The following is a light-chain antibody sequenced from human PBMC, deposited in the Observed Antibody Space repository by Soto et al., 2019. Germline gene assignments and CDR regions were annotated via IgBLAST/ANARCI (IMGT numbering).Light chain of an antibody. J-gene: IGKJ1*01. Sequence: EIVLTQFPGTLSLSPGDRATLSCRASQSVSSSYLAWYQQKPGQAPRLLIYGASSRATGIPDRFSGSGSGTDFTLTIRRLEPEDFAVYYCQQYGSSPRTFGQGTKVDIK. CDR3: QQYGSSPRT. CDR2: GAS. V-gene: IGKV3-20*01. CDR1: QSVSSSY.